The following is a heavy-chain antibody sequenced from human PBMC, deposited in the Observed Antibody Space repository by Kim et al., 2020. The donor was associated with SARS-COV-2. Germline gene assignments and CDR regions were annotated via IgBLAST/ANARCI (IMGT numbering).Heavy chain of an antibody. V-gene: IGHV3-9*01. CDR2: ISWNSGSI. J-gene: IGHJ4*02. Sequence: GGSLRLSCAASGFTFDDYAMHWVRQAPGKGLEWVSGISWNSGSIGYADSVKGRFTISRDNAKNSLYLQMNSLRAEDTALYYCAKDMLGAAAGIFDYWGQG. CDR3: AKDMLGAAAGIFDY. CDR1: GFTFDDYA. D-gene: IGHD6-13*01.